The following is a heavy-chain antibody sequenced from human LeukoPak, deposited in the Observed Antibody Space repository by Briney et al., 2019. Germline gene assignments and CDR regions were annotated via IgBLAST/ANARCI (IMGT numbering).Heavy chain of an antibody. J-gene: IGHJ3*02. CDR2: IYYSGST. V-gene: IGHV4-59*01. Sequence: SETLSLTCTVSGGSISSYYWRWIRQPPGKGLEWIGYIYYSGSTNYNPSLKSRVTISVDTSKNQFSLKLSSVTAADTAVYYCARGREYSSSSYEDAFDIWGQGTMVTVSS. CDR3: ARGREYSSSSYEDAFDI. CDR1: GGSISSYY. D-gene: IGHD6-13*01.